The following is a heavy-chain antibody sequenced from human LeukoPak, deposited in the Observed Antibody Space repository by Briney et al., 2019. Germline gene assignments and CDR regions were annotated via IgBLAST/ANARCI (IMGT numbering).Heavy chain of an antibody. CDR2: IRQDGGEK. J-gene: IGHJ4*02. D-gene: IGHD1-14*01. CDR1: GFTFSDYW. Sequence: GGSLRLSCAVSGFTFSDYWMNWVRQAPRKGLEWVASIRQDGGEKSYVDSVKGRFTISRDNSKNTLYLQMNSLRAEDTAVYYCAKDGKGSDLVYWGQGTLVTVSS. CDR3: AKDGKGSDLVY. V-gene: IGHV3-7*01.